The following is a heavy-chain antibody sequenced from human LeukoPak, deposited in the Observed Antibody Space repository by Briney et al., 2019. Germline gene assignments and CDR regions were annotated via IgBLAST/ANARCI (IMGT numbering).Heavy chain of an antibody. CDR3: ARGWYNSGYYCDY. CDR2: INSDGSST. V-gene: IGHV3-74*01. D-gene: IGHD6-19*01. Sequence: GGSLRVSCAASGFTFSSYWMHWVRQAPGKGLVWISRINSDGSSTTYTDSVTGRFTISRDNAKHTLYLQMNSLRAEDTAVYYCARGWYNSGYYCDYWGQGTLVPVSS. CDR1: GFTFSSYW. J-gene: IGHJ4*02.